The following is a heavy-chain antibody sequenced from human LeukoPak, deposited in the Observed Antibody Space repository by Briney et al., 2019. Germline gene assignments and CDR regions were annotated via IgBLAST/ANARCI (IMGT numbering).Heavy chain of an antibody. CDR1: GGSISSGGYY. CDR3: AGIRGANFDY. J-gene: IGHJ4*02. Sequence: SETLSLTSTVSGGSISSGGYYWSWIRQHPGKGLEWIGYIYYSGSTYYNPSLKSRVTISVDTSKNQFSLKLSSVTAADTAVYYCAGIRGANFDYWGQGTLVTVSS. V-gene: IGHV4-31*03. CDR2: IYYSGST. D-gene: IGHD1-26*01.